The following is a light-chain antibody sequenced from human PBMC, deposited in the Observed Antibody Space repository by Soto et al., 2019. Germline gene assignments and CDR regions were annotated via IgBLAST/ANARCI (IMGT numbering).Light chain of an antibody. Sequence: MVLALFRGSLALSPGGECSRACRASQSVISSYLAWYHQKRGPAPSLLIYGATSTATGTPDRFTGSGYGRDVTLTISKLGAEDVAVSYCHQYRRSPRTFASGTK. V-gene: IGKV3-20*01. CDR2: GAT. CDR3: HQYRRSPRT. J-gene: IGKJ4*01. CDR1: QSVISSY.